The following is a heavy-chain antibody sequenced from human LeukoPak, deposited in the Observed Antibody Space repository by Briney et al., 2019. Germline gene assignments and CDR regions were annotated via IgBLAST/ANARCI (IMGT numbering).Heavy chain of an antibody. V-gene: IGHV4-34*01. CDR2: INHSGST. CDR3: ARGSPGFWSGYYIFDY. J-gene: IGHJ4*02. Sequence: SETLSLTCAVYGGSFSGYYWSWIRQPPGKGLEWIGEINHSGSTNYNPSLKSRVTISVDTSKNQFSLKLSSVTAADTAVYYCARGSPGFWSGYYIFDYWGQGTLVTVSS. D-gene: IGHD3-3*01. CDR1: GGSFSGYY.